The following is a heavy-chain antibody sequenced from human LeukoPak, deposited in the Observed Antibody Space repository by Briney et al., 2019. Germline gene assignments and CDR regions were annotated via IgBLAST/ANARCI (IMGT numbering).Heavy chain of an antibody. V-gene: IGHV3-30*02. D-gene: IGHD1-26*01. CDR1: GFTFSNYG. CDR3: AKKTIVGATVDAFDI. CDR2: IRYDGSKK. J-gene: IGHJ3*02. Sequence: GGSLRLSCAASGFTFSNYGMHWVRQAPGKGLEWVASIRYDGSKKYYADSVKGRFTISRDNSKNTLYLQMNSLRAEDTAVYYCAKKTIVGATVDAFDIWGQGTMVTVSS.